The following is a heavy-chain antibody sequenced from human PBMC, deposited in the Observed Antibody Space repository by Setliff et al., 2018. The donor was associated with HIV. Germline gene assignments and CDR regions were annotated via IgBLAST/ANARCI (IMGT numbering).Heavy chain of an antibody. V-gene: IGHV1-8*01. CDR1: GHTFSNSD. CDR3: ASGKGVGGVIITGGLDV. CDR2: MNPNTGVA. D-gene: IGHD3-10*01. J-gene: IGHJ6*04. Sequence: ASVKVSCKASGHTFSNSDIHWVRRATGQGLECMGWMNPNTGVAGYALKFQGRVTMTRDTPISTAYMELSSLTSEETAVYWCASGKGVGGVIITGGLDVWGKGTTVTVSS.